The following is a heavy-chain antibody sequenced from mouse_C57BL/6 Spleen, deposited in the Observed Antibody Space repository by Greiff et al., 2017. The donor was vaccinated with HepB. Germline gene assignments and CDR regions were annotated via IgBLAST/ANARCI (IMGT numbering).Heavy chain of an antibody. CDR3: TTPTVVEYYFDY. CDR2: IDPEDGDT. D-gene: IGHD1-1*01. V-gene: IGHV14-1*01. J-gene: IGHJ2*01. Sequence: EVKLQESGAELVRPGASVKLSCTASGFNIKDYYMHWVKQRPEQGLEWIGRIDPEDGDTEYAPKFQGKATMTADTSSNTAYLQLSSLTSEDTAVYYCTTPTVVEYYFDYWGQGTTLTVSS. CDR1: GFNIKDYY.